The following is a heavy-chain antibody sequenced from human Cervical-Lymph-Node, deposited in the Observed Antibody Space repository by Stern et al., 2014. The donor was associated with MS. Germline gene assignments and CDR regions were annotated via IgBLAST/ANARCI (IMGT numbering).Heavy chain of an antibody. J-gene: IGHJ4*02. D-gene: IGHD3-10*01. Sequence: EVQLVESGGGLVQPGGSLRLSCAASGFTFSNYWMSWVRQTPGKGLEWVAHIMPDGSEQHHAGSLKARFTISRDHAKNSLYLDMNSLRVEDTAVYYCVRSSGFGDSDFDYWGQGTLVTVSS. CDR3: VRSSGFGDSDFDY. CDR2: IMPDGSEQ. V-gene: IGHV3-7*01. CDR1: GFTFSNYW.